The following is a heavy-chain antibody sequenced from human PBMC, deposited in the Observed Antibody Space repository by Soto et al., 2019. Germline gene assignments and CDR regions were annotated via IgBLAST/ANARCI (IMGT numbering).Heavy chain of an antibody. CDR2: INPDGSAR. CDR3: ARDHDGKDY. V-gene: IGHV3-7*01. Sequence: EVQLVESGGGLVQPGGSLILSCTASGFTFSTFWMSWVRQAPGNGLEWVANINPDGSARFYVDYVKDRFIISRDPTKNSLYLQMTTLRAEDTAVYYCARDHDGKDYWGQGTLVTVSS. CDR1: GFTFSTFW. J-gene: IGHJ4*02.